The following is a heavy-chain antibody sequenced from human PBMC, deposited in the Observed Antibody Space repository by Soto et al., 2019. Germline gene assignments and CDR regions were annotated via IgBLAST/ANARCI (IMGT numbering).Heavy chain of an antibody. V-gene: IGHV4-4*02. CDR3: ASRDPGTSVDY. J-gene: IGHJ4*02. Sequence: XGTLSLTFAVSGGSFTSNNWWTWVRQPPGQGLEWIGEIYRTGSTNYNPSLKSRVTISLDKSENQFSLKVTSLTAADTAVYYCASRDPGTSVDYWGQRTLVTVSS. CDR1: GGSFTSNNW. D-gene: IGHD1-7*01. CDR2: IYRTGST.